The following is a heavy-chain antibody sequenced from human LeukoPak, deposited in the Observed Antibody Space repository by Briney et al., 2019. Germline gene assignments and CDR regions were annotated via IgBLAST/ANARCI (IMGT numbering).Heavy chain of an antibody. D-gene: IGHD6-13*01. CDR3: ARSLSTGPSAAGDAFYFYYGLDV. CDR2: IYYRGST. Sequence: SETLSLTCNVSGGSISSHYWSWIRQPPGKGLEWIAYIYYRGSTNYNPSLTSRVTISVDASKNQFSLKLTSVTAADTAVYYCARSLSTGPSAAGDAFYFYYGLDVWGQGTTVTVSS. J-gene: IGHJ6*02. V-gene: IGHV4-59*11. CDR1: GGSISSHY.